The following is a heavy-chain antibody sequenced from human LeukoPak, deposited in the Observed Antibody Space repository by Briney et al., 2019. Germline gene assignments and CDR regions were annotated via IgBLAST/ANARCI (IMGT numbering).Heavy chain of an antibody. CDR3: ANREYHLPALY. V-gene: IGHV3-30*18. Sequence: GGSLRLSCAASGFTFSTYGMHWVRQAPGKGLEWVAVISYDGSNKYYADSVKGRFTISRDNSKNTLYLQMNSLRAEDTAVYYCANREYHLPALYWGQGTLVTLSS. CDR2: ISYDGSNK. D-gene: IGHD2-2*01. CDR1: GFTFSTYG. J-gene: IGHJ4*02.